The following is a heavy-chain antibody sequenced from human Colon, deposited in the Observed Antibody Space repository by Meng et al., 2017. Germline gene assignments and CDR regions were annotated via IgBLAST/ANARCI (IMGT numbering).Heavy chain of an antibody. CDR2: VDYSGNT. CDR3: AIGPWELDY. CDR1: GGSVSSGSHY. D-gene: IGHD1-26*01. Sequence: QVQLQGSGPGLLRPSETLSLTCTGSGGSVSSGSHYWSWIRQPPGKGLEFIAYVDYSGNTNYNPSLKGRVTTSIDMSKSQFSLKVSSVTAADTAVYYCAIGPWELDYWGQGLLVTASS. J-gene: IGHJ4*02. V-gene: IGHV4-61*01.